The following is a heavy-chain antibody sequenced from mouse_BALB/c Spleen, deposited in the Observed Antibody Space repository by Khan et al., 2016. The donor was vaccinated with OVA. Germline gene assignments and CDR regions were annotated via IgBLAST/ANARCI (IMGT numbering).Heavy chain of an antibody. V-gene: IGHV9-3-1*01. D-gene: IGHD1-1*01. J-gene: IGHJ4*01. CDR3: ARPPYVSYVLDN. Sequence: QVQLQQSGPEVKKPGETVKISCKASGHTFTKFGMNWVKQAPGKGLKWMGWINTYTGEPTYADDFNGRFAFSLETSASTAYLQINNLKNEDTATYCCARPPYVSYVLDNWGQGTSVTVSS. CDR2: INTYTGEP. CDR1: GHTFTKFG.